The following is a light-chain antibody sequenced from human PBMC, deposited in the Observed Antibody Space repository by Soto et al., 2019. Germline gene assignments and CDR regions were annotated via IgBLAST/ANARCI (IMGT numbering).Light chain of an antibody. Sequence: DIVMTQSPLSLPVSPGEPASISCRSSQSLLHRNGYSSLDWYLQKPGQSPRLLIYLAFTRASGVPDKFSASGSGTVFTLKISRVEAEDVGIYYCMQALQTPYSFGQGTKLEI. V-gene: IGKV2-28*01. CDR1: QSLLHRNGYSS. CDR2: LAF. J-gene: IGKJ2*01. CDR3: MQALQTPYS.